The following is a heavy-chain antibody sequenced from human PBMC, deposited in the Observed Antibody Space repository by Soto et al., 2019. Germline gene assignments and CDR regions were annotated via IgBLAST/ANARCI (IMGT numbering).Heavy chain of an antibody. CDR3: ARLATSADYGLSWFDP. Sequence: QVQLVQSGAEVKKPGSSVKVSCKASGGTFSSYAISWVRQAPGQGLEWMGGIIPIFGTANYAQKFQGRVTITADESTSIAYMELSSLRSEDTAVYYCARLATSADYGLSWFDPWGQGTLVTVSS. CDR1: GGTFSSYA. J-gene: IGHJ5*02. V-gene: IGHV1-69*12. D-gene: IGHD4-17*01. CDR2: IIPIFGTA.